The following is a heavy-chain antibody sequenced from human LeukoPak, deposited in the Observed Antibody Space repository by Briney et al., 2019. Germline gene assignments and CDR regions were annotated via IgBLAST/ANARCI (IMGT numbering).Heavy chain of an antibody. J-gene: IGHJ5*02. D-gene: IGHD3-10*01. CDR2: IYTSGST. Sequence: PSQTLSLTCTVSGGSISSGSYYWSWIRQPAGKGLEWIGRIYTSGSTNYNPSFKSRVTISLATSKNQFSLKLSSVTAADTAVYYCARGRSLLYGSGSYSPWGQGTLVTVSS. CDR1: GGSISSGSYY. CDR3: ARGRSLLYGSGSYSP. V-gene: IGHV4-61*02.